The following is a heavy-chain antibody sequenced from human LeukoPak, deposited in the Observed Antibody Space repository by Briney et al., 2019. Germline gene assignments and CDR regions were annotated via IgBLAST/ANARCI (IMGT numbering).Heavy chain of an antibody. CDR1: GGTFSSYA. CDR3: ARESSGYCSGGSCDWFDP. CDR2: IIPIFGTA. J-gene: IGHJ5*02. Sequence: GASVKVSCKASGGTFSSYAISWVRQAPGQGLEWMGAIIPIFGTANYAQKFQGRVTITADKSTSTAYMELSSLRSEDTAVYYCARESSGYCSGGSCDWFDPWGQGTLVTVSS. D-gene: IGHD2-15*01. V-gene: IGHV1-69*06.